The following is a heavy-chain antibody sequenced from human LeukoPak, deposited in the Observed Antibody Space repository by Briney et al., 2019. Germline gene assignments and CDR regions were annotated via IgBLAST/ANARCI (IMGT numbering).Heavy chain of an antibody. CDR1: EGTFSSYA. CDR2: IIPIFGTA. CDR3: ARAPYYYDSSGYYRDYYYYYGMDV. V-gene: IGHV1-69*13. J-gene: IGHJ6*02. D-gene: IGHD3-22*01. Sequence: SVKVSCKASEGTFSSYAISWVRQAPGQGLEWMGGIIPIFGTANYAQKFQGRVTITADESTSTAYMELSSLRSEDTAVYYCARAPYYYDSSGYYRDYYYYYGMDVWGQGTTVTVSS.